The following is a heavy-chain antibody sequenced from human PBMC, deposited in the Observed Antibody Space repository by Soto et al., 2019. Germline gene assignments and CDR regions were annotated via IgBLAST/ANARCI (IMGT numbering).Heavy chain of an antibody. CDR3: ARDLGWGLPAAYWFDP. Sequence: GGSLRLSCAASGFTFSSYSMNWVRQAPGKGLEWVSSISSSSSYIYYADSVKGRFTISRDNAKNSLYLQMNSLRAEDTAVYYCARDLGWGLPAAYWFDPWGQGTLVTVSS. D-gene: IGHD2-2*01. CDR2: ISSSSSYI. V-gene: IGHV3-21*01. CDR1: GFTFSSYS. J-gene: IGHJ5*02.